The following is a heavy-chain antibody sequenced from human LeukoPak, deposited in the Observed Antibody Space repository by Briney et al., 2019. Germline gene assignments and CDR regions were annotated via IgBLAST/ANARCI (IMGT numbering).Heavy chain of an antibody. CDR1: GFTVSSNY. Sequence: GGSLRLSCAASGFTVSSNYMNWVRQAPGKGLEWVAVIWYDGSNKYYADSVKGRFTISRDNSKNTLYLQMNSLRAEDTAVYYCARDSGDGPVAGMGLWGQGTLVTVSS. CDR3: ARDSGDGPVAGMGL. J-gene: IGHJ4*02. CDR2: IWYDGSNK. D-gene: IGHD6-19*01. V-gene: IGHV3-33*08.